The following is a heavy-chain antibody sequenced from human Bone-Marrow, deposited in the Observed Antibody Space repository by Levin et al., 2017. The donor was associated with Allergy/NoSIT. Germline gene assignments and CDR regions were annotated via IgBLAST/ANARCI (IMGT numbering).Heavy chain of an antibody. CDR1: GFTFSSYG. J-gene: IGHJ4*02. CDR3: AREGSWSSTWLGNYYVDY. D-gene: IGHD6-13*01. V-gene: IGHV3-48*01. Sequence: GESLKISCDASGFTFSSYGIIWVRQAPGKGLEWVSYIGGDNYTKYYADSVKGRFTISRDNVKKSLYLQMNSPRGEDTAVYYCAREGSWSSTWLGNYYVDYWGQGTLVTVSS. CDR2: IGGDNYTK.